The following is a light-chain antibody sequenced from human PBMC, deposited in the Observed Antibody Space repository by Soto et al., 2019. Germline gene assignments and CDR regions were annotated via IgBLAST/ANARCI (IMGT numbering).Light chain of an antibody. CDR3: QQYGSSSWT. V-gene: IGKV3-20*01. CDR2: GAS. Sequence: EVVLTQSPGTLSLSPGERATLSCRASQNVGTFLTWYQQKPGQAPRLLIYGASSRATGIPDRFSGSGSGTDFTLTISRLDPEDFAVYYCQQYGSSSWTFGQGTK. CDR1: QNVGTF. J-gene: IGKJ1*01.